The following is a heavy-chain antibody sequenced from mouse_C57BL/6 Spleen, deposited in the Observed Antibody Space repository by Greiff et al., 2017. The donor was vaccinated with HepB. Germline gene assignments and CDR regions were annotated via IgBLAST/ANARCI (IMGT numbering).Heavy chain of an antibody. CDR3: ARKSYGSSSYYFDY. D-gene: IGHD1-1*01. CDR2: ISYDGSN. V-gene: IGHV3-6*01. J-gene: IGHJ2*01. CDR1: GYSITSGYY. Sequence: DVKLQESGPGLVKPSQSLSLTCSVTGYSITSGYYWNWIRQFPGNKLEWMGYISYDGSNNYNPSLKNRISITRDTSKNQFFLKLNSVTTEDTATYYCARKSYGSSSYYFDYWGQGTTLTVSS.